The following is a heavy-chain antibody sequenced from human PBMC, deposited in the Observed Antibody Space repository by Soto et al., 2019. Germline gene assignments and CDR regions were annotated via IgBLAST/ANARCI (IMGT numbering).Heavy chain of an antibody. CDR2: IYYSGST. J-gene: IGHJ4*02. V-gene: IGHV4-30-4*01. CDR3: ARTYDSSGYGPLFDY. Sequence: SATLSLTCTVSGGSISSGDYYWSWIRQPPGKGLEWIGYIYYSGSTYYNPSLKSRVTISVDTSKNQFSLKLSSVTAADTAVYYCARTYDSSGYGPLFDYWGQGTLVTVSS. D-gene: IGHD3-22*01. CDR1: GGSISSGDYY.